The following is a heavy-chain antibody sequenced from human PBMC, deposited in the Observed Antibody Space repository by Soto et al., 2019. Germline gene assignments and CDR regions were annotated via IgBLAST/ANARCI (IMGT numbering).Heavy chain of an antibody. V-gene: IGHV3-30-3*01. J-gene: IGHJ4*02. D-gene: IGHD3-10*01. CDR2: ISYDGSNK. CDR1: GFTFSSYA. Sequence: GGSLRLSCAASGFTFSSYAMHWVRQAPGKGLEWVAVISYDGSNKYYADSVKGRFTISRDNSKNTLYLQMNSLRAEDTAVYYCARDLGSSGSYYNYYFDYWGQGTLVTVSS. CDR3: ARDLGSSGSYYNYYFDY.